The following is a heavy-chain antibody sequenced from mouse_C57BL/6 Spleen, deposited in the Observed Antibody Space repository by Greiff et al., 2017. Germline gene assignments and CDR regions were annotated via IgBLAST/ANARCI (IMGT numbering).Heavy chain of an antibody. CDR1: GYTFTSYW. J-gene: IGHJ4*01. CDR2: IDPSDSYT. CDR3: ARRVGDYAMDY. Sequence: QVQLQQPGAELVKPGASVKLSCKASGYTFTSYWMQWVKQRPGQGLEWIGEIDPSDSYTNYNQKFKGKATLTVDTSSSTAYMQLSSLTSEDSAVYYCARRVGDYAMDYWGQGTSVTVSS. D-gene: IGHD1-1*02. V-gene: IGHV1-50*01.